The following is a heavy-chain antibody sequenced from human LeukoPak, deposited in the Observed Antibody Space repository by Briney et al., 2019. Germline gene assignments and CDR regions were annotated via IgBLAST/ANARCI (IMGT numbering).Heavy chain of an antibody. J-gene: IGHJ6*02. CDR2: MNPNSGNT. V-gene: IGHV1-8*01. D-gene: IGHD3-3*01. CDR1: GYTFTSYD. CDR3: ARGGRFLEWFYYYGMDV. Sequence: ASVKVSCKASGYTFTSYDINWVRQATGQGLEWMGWMNPNSGNTGYAQKFQGRVTTTRNTSISTAYMELSSLRSEDTAVYYCARGGRFLEWFYYYGMDVWGQGTTVTVSS.